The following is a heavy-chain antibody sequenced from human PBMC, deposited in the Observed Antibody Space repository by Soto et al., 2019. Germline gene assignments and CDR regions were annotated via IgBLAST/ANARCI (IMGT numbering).Heavy chain of an antibody. D-gene: IGHD2-21*01. J-gene: IGHJ6*03. Sequence: GASVKVSCKASGYTFTSYGISWVRQAPGQGLEWMGWISAYNGNTNYAQKLQGRVTMTTDTSTSTAYMELRSLTSADTPVSYCARVFFGGDSSTHYYHSYSALWGNGTPVPVP. V-gene: IGHV1-18*01. CDR3: ARVFFGGDSSTHYYHSYSAL. CDR2: ISAYNGNT. CDR1: GYTFTSYG.